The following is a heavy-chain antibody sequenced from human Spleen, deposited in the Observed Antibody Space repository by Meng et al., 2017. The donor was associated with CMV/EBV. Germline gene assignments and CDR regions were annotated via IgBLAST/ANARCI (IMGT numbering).Heavy chain of an antibody. J-gene: IGHJ4*02. V-gene: IGHV4-30-4*08. D-gene: IGHD2-2*01. Sequence: GDYYWSWIRRPPGKGLEWIGYIYYSGSTYYNPSLKSRVTISVDTSKNQFSLKLSSVTAADTAVYYCASLGYCSSTSCQTRAYYFDYWGQGTLVTVSS. CDR3: ASLGYCSSTSCQTRAYYFDY. CDR2: IYYSGST. CDR1: GDYY.